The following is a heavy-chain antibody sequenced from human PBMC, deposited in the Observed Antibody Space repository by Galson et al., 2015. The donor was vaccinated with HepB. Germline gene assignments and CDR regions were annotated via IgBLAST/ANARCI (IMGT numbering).Heavy chain of an antibody. V-gene: IGHV3-23*01. CDR2: ITAYGGST. CDR3: ARAPLFDYGSTAFDY. CDR1: GFSFSNYA. Sequence: SLRLSCAASGFSFSNYAMTWVRQAPGKGLEWVSVITAYGGSTYYADSVKGRFTISRDNSMNTLYLQMNSLRGDDTAVYYCARAPLFDYGSTAFDYWGQGTLVTVSS. J-gene: IGHJ4*02. D-gene: IGHD3-10*01.